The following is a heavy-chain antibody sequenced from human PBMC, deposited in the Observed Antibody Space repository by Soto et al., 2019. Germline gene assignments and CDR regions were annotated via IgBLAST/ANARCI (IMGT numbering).Heavy chain of an antibody. CDR1: GFTVSSNS. V-gene: IGHV3-53*01. Sequence: EVQLVESGGGLIQPGGSLRLSCAASGFTVSSNSMSWVRQAPGKGLEWVSVIYSGGSTYYADSVKGRFTISRDNPKNTLYLQMNSLRAEDTAVYYCSIAAAGKGDDYWGQGTLVTVSS. J-gene: IGHJ4*02. CDR3: SIAAAGKGDDY. D-gene: IGHD6-13*01. CDR2: IYSGGST.